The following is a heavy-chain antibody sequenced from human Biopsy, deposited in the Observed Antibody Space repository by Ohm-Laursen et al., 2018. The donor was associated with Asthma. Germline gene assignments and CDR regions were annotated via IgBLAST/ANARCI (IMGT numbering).Heavy chain of an antibody. CDR3: ARDGGLTSYPGTFHI. CDR2: IYYSGST. V-gene: IGHV4-30-4*01. J-gene: IGHJ3*02. D-gene: IGHD1-1*01. Sequence: TLSLTCTVSGGSISSGDYYWSWIRQPPGKGLEWIGYIYYSGSTYYNPSLKSRVTISVDTSKNQFSLKLSSVTAADTAVYYCARDGGLTSYPGTFHIWGQGTMVTVSS. CDR1: GGSISSGDYY.